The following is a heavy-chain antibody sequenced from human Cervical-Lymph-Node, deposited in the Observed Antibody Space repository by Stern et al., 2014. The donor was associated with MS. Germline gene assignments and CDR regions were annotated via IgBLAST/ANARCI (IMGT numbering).Heavy chain of an antibody. CDR1: GFTFSSYS. CDR3: ARVTSSTSYYGMDV. V-gene: IGHV3-48*02. CDR2: ISSSSSTI. D-gene: IGHD2-2*01. Sequence: EVHLVESGGGLVQPGGSLRLSCAASGFTFSSYSMNWVRQAPGKGLEWVSYISSSSSTIYYADSVKGRFTISRDNAKNSLYLQMNSLRDEDTAVYYCARVTSSTSYYGMDVWGQGTTVTVSS. J-gene: IGHJ6*02.